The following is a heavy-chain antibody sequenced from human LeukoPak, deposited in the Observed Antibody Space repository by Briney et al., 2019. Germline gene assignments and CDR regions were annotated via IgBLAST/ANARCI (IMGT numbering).Heavy chain of an antibody. J-gene: IGHJ4*02. CDR1: GYTFTSYG. CDR3: ASSYEDYVWGSYHFDY. D-gene: IGHD3-16*02. V-gene: IGHV1-18*01. Sequence: GASVKVSCKASGYTFTSYGISWVRQAPGQGLAWMGWISAYNGNTNYAQKLQGRVTMTTDTSTSTAYMELRSLRSDDTAVYYCASSYEDYVWGSYHFDYWGQGTLVTVSS. CDR2: ISAYNGNT.